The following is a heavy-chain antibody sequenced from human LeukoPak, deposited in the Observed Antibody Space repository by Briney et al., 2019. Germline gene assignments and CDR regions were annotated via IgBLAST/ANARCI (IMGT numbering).Heavy chain of an antibody. CDR2: MNPNSGNT. D-gene: IGHD2-21*01. Sequence: ASVKVSCKASGYTFTSYDINWVRQATGQGLEWMGWMNPNSGNTGYAQKFQGRVTMTRNTSISTAYMKLSSLRSEDTAVYYCARGLLLPKSVFPHWGQGTLVTVSS. CDR3: ARGLLLPKSVFPH. J-gene: IGHJ4*02. CDR1: GYTFTSYD. V-gene: IGHV1-8*01.